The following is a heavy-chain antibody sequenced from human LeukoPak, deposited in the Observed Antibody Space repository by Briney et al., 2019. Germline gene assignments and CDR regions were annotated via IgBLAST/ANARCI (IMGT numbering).Heavy chain of an antibody. J-gene: IGHJ6*02. CDR1: GGSISGNH. D-gene: IGHD1-26*01. CDR3: ARDQRTVGYYGMDV. V-gene: IGHV4-59*01. CDR2: IYYSGST. Sequence: SETLSLTCTVSGGSISGNHWSWVRRPPGKGLEWIGYIYYSGSTNYNPSLKSRVTISVDTSKNQFSLKLRSVTAADTAVYYCARDQRTVGYYGMDVWGRGTTVTVTS.